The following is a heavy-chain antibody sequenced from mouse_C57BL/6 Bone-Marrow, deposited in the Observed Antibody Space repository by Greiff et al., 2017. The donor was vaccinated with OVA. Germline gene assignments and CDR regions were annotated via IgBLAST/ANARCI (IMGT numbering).Heavy chain of an antibody. CDR3: ARLGGSTMVTTEGDYFDY. CDR1: GYSITSDY. D-gene: IGHD2-2*01. J-gene: IGHJ2*01. Sequence: EVKVVESGPGLAKPSQSLSLTCSVTGYSITSDYWNWIRKFPGNKLEYMGYISYSGSTYYNPSLKSRNSITRDTSKNQYYLQLDTVTTEDTATYNCARLGGSTMVTTEGDYFDYWGQGTTLTVSS. V-gene: IGHV3-8*01. CDR2: ISYSGST.